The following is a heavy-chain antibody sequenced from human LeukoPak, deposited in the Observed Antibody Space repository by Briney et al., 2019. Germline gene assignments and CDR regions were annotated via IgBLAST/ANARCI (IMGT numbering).Heavy chain of an antibody. CDR2: INPSGGST. J-gene: IGHJ4*02. CDR3: ARDQGSYYPYGGDY. CDR1: GGTFSSYA. Sequence: ASVKVSCKASGGTFSSYAISWERQAPGQGLEWMGIINPSGGSTSYAQKFQGRVTMTRDTSTSTVYMELSSLRSEDTAVYYCARDQGSYYPYGGDYWGQGTLVTVSS. D-gene: IGHD3-10*01. V-gene: IGHV1-46*01.